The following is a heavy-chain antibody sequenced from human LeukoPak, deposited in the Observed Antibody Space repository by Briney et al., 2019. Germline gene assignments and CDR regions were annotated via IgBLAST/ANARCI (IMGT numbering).Heavy chain of an antibody. CDR2: IKQDGSDK. CDR1: GFTFSYYW. Sequence: GGSLRLSCAASGFTFSYYWMSWVRQAPGKGLEGVANIKQDGSDKYYVDSVKGRFTISRDNAKNSLYLQMNSLGAEDTAMYYCTRDLTNWNDATFDIWGQGTMVTVSS. CDR3: TRDLTNWNDATFDI. D-gene: IGHD1-1*01. V-gene: IGHV3-7*01. J-gene: IGHJ3*02.